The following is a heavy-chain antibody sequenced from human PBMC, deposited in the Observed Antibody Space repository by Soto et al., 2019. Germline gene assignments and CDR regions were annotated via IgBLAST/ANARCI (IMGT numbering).Heavy chain of an antibody. Sequence: QVQLVQSAGEVKKPGASVKVSCKASGYSFTSYGISWVRRAPGQGLEWMGWISPYNGHTQFVERFQGRVTMTTDTSTQTAYMELRNLRSDDTAHYYCARDLTIVPATHPRLENSGMDVWGQGTTVIVAS. V-gene: IGHV1-18*01. D-gene: IGHD2-2*01. CDR1: GYSFTSYG. CDR3: ARDLTIVPATHPRLENSGMDV. J-gene: IGHJ6*02. CDR2: ISPYNGHT.